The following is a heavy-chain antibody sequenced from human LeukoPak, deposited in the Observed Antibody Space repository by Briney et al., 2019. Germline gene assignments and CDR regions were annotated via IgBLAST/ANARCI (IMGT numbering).Heavy chain of an antibody. CDR3: ASLGPFVYSRSWYNWFDP. Sequence: SETLSLTCSVSGGSISSYYWSWIRQPPGKGLERIGYIYYSGSTNYNPSLKSRVTMSVDTSKNQFSLKLSSVTAADTAVYYCASLGPFVYSRSWYNWFDPWGQGTPVTVSS. V-gene: IGHV4-59*08. J-gene: IGHJ5*02. CDR2: IYYSGST. CDR1: GGSISSYY. D-gene: IGHD6-13*01.